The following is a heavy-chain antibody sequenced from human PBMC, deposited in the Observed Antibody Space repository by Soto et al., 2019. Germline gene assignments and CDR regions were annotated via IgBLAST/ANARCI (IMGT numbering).Heavy chain of an antibody. V-gene: IGHV1-8*01. CDR2: MNPNSGNT. D-gene: IGHD3-10*01. CDR1: GYTFTSYD. Sequence: GASVKVSCKASGYTFTSYDINWVRQATGQGLEWMGWMNPNSGNTGYAQKFQGRVTMTRNTSISTAYMELSSLRSEDTAVYYCARGFTMVRGVPDYYYGMDVWGQGTTVTVSS. J-gene: IGHJ6*02. CDR3: ARGFTMVRGVPDYYYGMDV.